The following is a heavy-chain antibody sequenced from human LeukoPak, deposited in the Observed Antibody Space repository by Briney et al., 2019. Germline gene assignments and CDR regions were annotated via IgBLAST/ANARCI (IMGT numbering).Heavy chain of an antibody. Sequence: ASVKVSCKAFGYTFTNYYMHWVRQAPGQGLEWMGIINPSDGGRTYSQKFQGRVTMTRDTSTSTVYMELSSLRSEDTAVYFCARGSTRSAWGDYWGQGTLDIVPS. D-gene: IGHD1-1*01. J-gene: IGHJ4*02. CDR3: ARGSTRSAWGDY. CDR1: GYTFTNYY. CDR2: INPSDGGR. V-gene: IGHV1-46*01.